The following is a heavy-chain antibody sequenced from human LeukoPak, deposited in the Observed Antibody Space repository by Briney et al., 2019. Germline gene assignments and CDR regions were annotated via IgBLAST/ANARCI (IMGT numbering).Heavy chain of an antibody. CDR3: ASASRHEYGSGTNLGRWPVGMDV. CDR1: GGSISTFF. V-gene: IGHV4-59*01. J-gene: IGHJ6*01. Sequence: SETLSLTCTVSGGSISTFFWTWIRQPPGKGLEWIGSIYYSGTTKYNPSLESRVTISVDTSKSQFSLKLNSATDADTALYYCASASRHEYGSGTNLGRWPVGMDVWGLGTTVSVSS. CDR2: IYYSGTT. D-gene: IGHD3-10*01.